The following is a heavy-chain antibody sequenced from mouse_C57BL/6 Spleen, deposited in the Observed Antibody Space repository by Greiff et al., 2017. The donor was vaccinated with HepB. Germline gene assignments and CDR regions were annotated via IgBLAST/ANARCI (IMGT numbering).Heavy chain of an antibody. V-gene: IGHV1-64*01. J-gene: IGHJ1*03. CDR1: GNTFTSYW. Sequence: QVQLQQPGAELVKPGASVKLSCTASGNTFTSYWMHWVKQRPGQGLEWIGMIHPNSGSTNYNEKFKSQATLTVDKSSSTAYMQLSSLTSEDSAVYDGARCDCGSGSCYFGVWGTVTTVTVAS. D-gene: IGHD1-1*01. CDR2: IHPNSGST. CDR3: ARCDCGSGSCYFGV.